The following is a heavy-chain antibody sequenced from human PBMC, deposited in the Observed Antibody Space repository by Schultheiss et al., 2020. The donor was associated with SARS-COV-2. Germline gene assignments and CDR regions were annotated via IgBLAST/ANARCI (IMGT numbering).Heavy chain of an antibody. CDR1: GGSISGYY. J-gene: IGHJ4*02. D-gene: IGHD3-9*01. V-gene: IGHV4-59*12. Sequence: SETLSLTCTVSGGSISGYYWSWIRQPPGKGLEWIGYIYYSGSTYYNPSLKSLVTISVDTSKNQFSLKLSSVTAADTAVYYCARAGGGYDILTGYYHQGAFDYWGQGTLVTVSS. CDR2: IYYSGST. CDR3: ARAGGGYDILTGYYHQGAFDY.